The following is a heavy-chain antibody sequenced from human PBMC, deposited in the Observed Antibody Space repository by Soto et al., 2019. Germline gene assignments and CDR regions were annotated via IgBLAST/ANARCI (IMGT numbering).Heavy chain of an antibody. CDR1: GGTFSSYT. J-gene: IGHJ4*02. Sequence: QVPLVQSGAEVKKPGSSVKVSCKASGGTFSSYTISWVRQAPGQGLEWMGRIIPILGIANYAQKFQGRVTITADKSTSTAYMELSSLRSEDTAVYYCARETQYYGSGSYYNGDDYWGQGTLVTVSS. D-gene: IGHD3-10*01. CDR2: IIPILGIA. CDR3: ARETQYYGSGSYYNGDDY. V-gene: IGHV1-69*08.